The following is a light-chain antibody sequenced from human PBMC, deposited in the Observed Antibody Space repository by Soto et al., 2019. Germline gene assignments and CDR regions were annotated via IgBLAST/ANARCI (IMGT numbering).Light chain of an antibody. CDR2: EAS. Sequence: QMTQSPSSLSASVGDRVTITCRASQDISNYLAWYQQKPGGAPKLLIYEASTLQSRVPSRFSGSGSGADFTLTNSSLQPEDVAIYYCQKYHDAPRTFGQGTRVEMK. CDR3: QKYHDAPRT. V-gene: IGKV1-27*01. CDR1: QDISNY. J-gene: IGKJ1*01.